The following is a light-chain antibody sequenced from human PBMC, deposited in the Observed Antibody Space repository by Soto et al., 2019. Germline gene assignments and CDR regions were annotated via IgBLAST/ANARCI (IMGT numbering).Light chain of an antibody. V-gene: IGKV1-39*01. Sequence: DIQMTQSPSSLSASVGDRVTITCRASQSISRNLNWYQHKPGKAPKLLIYAASSLQNGVPSRFSGGGSGTEFPLSISSPQPEDFGTYYCQQSYTTASITFGQGTRLEIK. CDR2: AAS. CDR3: QQSYTTASIT. CDR1: QSISRN. J-gene: IGKJ5*01.